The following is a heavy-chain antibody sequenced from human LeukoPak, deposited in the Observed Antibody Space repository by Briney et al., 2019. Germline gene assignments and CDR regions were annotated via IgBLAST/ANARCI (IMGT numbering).Heavy chain of an antibody. CDR1: GFTFSSYA. CDR2: ISYDGSNK. V-gene: IGHV3-30-3*01. CDR3: ARPLQLYFDY. D-gene: IGHD6-13*01. Sequence: PGGSLRLSCAASGFTFSSYAMHWVRQAPGKGLEWVAVISYDGSNKYYADSVKGRFTISRDNSKNTLYLQMNSLRAEDTAVYYCARPLQLYFDYWGQGTLVTVSS. J-gene: IGHJ4*02.